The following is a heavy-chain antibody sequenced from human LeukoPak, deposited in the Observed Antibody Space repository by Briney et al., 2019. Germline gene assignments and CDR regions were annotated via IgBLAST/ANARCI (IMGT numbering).Heavy chain of an antibody. D-gene: IGHD3-10*01. CDR1: GFTFSNYG. V-gene: IGHV3-30*03. CDR2: ISYDGSNK. CDR3: TGNYYGSGSYADFDY. Sequence: GGSLRLSCAASGFTFSNYGIHWVRQAPGKGLEWVAVISYDGSNKYADSVKGRFTISRDNSKNTLYLQMNSLKTEDTAVYYCTGNYYGSGSYADFDYWGQGTLVTVSS. J-gene: IGHJ4*02.